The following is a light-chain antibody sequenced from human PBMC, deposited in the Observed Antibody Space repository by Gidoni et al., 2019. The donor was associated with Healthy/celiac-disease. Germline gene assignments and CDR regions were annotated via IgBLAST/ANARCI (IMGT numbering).Light chain of an antibody. Sequence: DIQMTHSPSSLSASVGDRVTITCPASQSISSYLNWYQQKPGKAPKLLIYAASSLQSGVPSRFSGSGSGTDFTFTISSLQPEDFATYYCQQSYNTPTTFGQGTKVEIK. J-gene: IGKJ1*01. V-gene: IGKV1-39*01. CDR1: QSISSY. CDR3: QQSYNTPTT. CDR2: AAS.